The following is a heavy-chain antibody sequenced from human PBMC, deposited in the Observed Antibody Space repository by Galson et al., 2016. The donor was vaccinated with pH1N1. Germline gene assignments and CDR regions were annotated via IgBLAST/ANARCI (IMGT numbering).Heavy chain of an antibody. CDR2: ISYDGNNK. J-gene: IGHJ6*02. Sequence: SLRLSCAASGFTFSTYGMNWVRQAPGKGLEWVAVISYDGNNKYYVDSVKDRFTISRDNSRNTLYLQMTSLRAEDTAVYYCARDRPQMLLRYFEWLLGDAMDVWGQGTTVTGSS. CDR3: ARDRPQMLLRYFEWLLGDAMDV. D-gene: IGHD3-9*01. CDR1: GFTFSTYG. V-gene: IGHV3-30*03.